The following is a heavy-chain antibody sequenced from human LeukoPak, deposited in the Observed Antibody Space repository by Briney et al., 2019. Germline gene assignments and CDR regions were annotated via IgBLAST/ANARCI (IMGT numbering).Heavy chain of an antibody. CDR1: GYTFTSYD. Sequence: ASVKVSCKASGYTFTSYDSNWVRQATGQGLEWMGWMNPNSGNTGYAQKFQGRVTMTRNTSISTAYMELSSLRSEDTAVYYCAREDGQQLVRVGEYNWFDPWGQGTLVTVSS. CDR2: MNPNSGNT. J-gene: IGHJ5*02. D-gene: IGHD6-13*01. V-gene: IGHV1-8*01. CDR3: AREDGQQLVRVGEYNWFDP.